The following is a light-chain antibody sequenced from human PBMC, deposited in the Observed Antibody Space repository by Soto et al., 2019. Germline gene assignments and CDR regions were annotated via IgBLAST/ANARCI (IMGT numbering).Light chain of an antibody. CDR2: EVS. J-gene: IGLJ1*01. Sequence: QSALTQPASVSGSPGQSITISCTGSSGDVGSYTLVSWYQQHPGKVPKLMIYEVSKRPSGVSVRFSGSRSGNTASLTISGLQAEDEADYFCWSYAGSFTYVLGTGTRSPS. CDR3: WSYAGSFTYV. V-gene: IGLV2-23*02. CDR1: SGDVGSYTL.